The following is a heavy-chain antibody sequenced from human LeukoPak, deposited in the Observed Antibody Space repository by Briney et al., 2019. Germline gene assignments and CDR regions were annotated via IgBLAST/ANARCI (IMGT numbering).Heavy chain of an antibody. CDR1: VYNLTELS. V-gene: IGHV1-24*01. CDR2: FDPEDGET. CDR3: ATDYSLRGWAFDY. J-gene: IGHJ4*02. Sequence: VASEKVSCKVSVYNLTELSMHWVRQAPGKGLDWMGGFDPEDGETMYAQKFPGRVTMSEDTSTDTAYMELRSLRSEDTAVYYCATDYSLRGWAFDYWGQGTLVTVSS. D-gene: IGHD6-19*01.